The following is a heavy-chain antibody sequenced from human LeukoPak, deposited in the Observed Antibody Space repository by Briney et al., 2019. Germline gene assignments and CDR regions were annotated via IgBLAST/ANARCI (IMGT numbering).Heavy chain of an antibody. V-gene: IGHV3-30-3*01. CDR2: ISYDGSNK. D-gene: IGHD5-18*01. CDR1: GFTFSSYA. CDR3: ARTNIGYSYAPY. Sequence: GRSLRLSCAASGFTFSSYAMHWVRQAPGKGLEWVAVISYDGSNKYYADSVKGRFTISRDNSKNTLYLQMNSLRAEDTAVYYCARTNIGYSYAPYWGQGTLVTVSS. J-gene: IGHJ4*02.